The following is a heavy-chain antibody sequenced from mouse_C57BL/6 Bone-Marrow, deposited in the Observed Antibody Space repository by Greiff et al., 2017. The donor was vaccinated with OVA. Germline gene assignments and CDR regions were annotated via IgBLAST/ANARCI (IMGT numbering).Heavy chain of an antibody. CDR2: IDPSDSYT. CDR1: GYTFTSYW. CDR3: GYCNSDYYAMDY. J-gene: IGHJ4*01. D-gene: IGHD2-1*01. V-gene: IGHV1-50*01. Sequence: VQLQQPGAELVKPGASVKLSCKASGYTFTSYWMQWVKQRPGQGLEWIGEIDPSDSYTNYNQKFKGKATLTVDTSSSTAYMQLSSLTSEDSAVYYFGYCNSDYYAMDYWGQGTSVTVSS.